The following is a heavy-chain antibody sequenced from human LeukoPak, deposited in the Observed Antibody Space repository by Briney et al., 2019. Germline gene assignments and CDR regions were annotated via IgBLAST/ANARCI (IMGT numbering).Heavy chain of an antibody. D-gene: IGHD1-7*01. V-gene: IGHV4-34*01. Sequence: SETLSLTCAVYGGSFSGYYWSWIRQPPRKGLEWIGEINHSGSTNYNPSLKSRVTISVDTSKNQFSLKLSSVTAADTAVYYCASSKYNWNWRYTWFDPWGQGTLVTVSS. CDR2: INHSGST. CDR1: GGSFSGYY. J-gene: IGHJ5*02. CDR3: ASSKYNWNWRYTWFDP.